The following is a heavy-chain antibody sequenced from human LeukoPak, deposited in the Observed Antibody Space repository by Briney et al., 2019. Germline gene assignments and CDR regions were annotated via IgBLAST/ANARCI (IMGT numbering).Heavy chain of an antibody. CDR2: INPNTGGT. Sequence: ASVKVSCKASGYTFTVYYMHWVRQAPGRGLEWMGWINPNTGGTTYPQKFRGRVTVTRDTSISTVYMELSRLTSDDTAVYYCATEGAGGSWAGYWGQGTLVTVSS. D-gene: IGHD1-26*01. J-gene: IGHJ4*02. V-gene: IGHV1-2*02. CDR3: ATEGAGGSWAGY. CDR1: GYTFTVYY.